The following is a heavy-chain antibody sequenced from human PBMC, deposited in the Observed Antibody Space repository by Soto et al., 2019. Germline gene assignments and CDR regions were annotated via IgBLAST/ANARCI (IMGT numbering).Heavy chain of an antibody. D-gene: IGHD4-17*01. CDR3: ERASGDYGLSEYFQH. CDR2: ISTYNGNT. CDR1: GYTFTSYG. J-gene: IGHJ1*01. Sequence: QVQLVQSGGEVKKPGASVKVSCKASGYTFTSYGISWVRQAPGQGLEWMGWISTYNGNTNYAQKVQGRVTMTTDTTTSTAYMELRSLISDDTAVYYCERASGDYGLSEYFQHWGQGTLVTVSS. V-gene: IGHV1-18*01.